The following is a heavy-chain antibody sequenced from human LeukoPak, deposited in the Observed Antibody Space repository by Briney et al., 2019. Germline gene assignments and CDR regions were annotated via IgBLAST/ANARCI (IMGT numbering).Heavy chain of an antibody. V-gene: IGHV1-69*05. CDR1: GVSFRDYT. CDR2: IIPISGTT. D-gene: IGHD6-13*01. Sequence: ASVKVSCKASGVSFRDYTINWVRQAPGQGLEWMGAIIPISGTTNYAQRLQGRVTLTMDDSATTAFMEMSSLRSEDTAVYYCASRYTARQLVPADYYHMDVWGKGTTVFVSS. J-gene: IGHJ6*03. CDR3: ASRYTARQLVPADYYHMDV.